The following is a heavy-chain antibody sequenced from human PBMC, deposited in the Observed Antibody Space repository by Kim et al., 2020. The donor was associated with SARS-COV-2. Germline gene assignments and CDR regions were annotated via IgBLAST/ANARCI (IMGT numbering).Heavy chain of an antibody. Sequence: ASVKVSCKASGYTFTSYAIHWVRQAPGQRLEWMGWINTGNDNTKFSQKFQGRVTITRDTSASTAFMELSSLRSEDTAIYYCARILYSYDSSGFSEYYFDYWGQGTLVTVPS. CDR1: GYTFTSYA. D-gene: IGHD3-22*01. V-gene: IGHV1-3*04. CDR3: ARILYSYDSSGFSEYYFDY. J-gene: IGHJ4*02. CDR2: INTGNDNT.